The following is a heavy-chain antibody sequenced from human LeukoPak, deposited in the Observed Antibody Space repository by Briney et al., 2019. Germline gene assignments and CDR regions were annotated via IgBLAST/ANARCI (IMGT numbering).Heavy chain of an antibody. CDR2: ISAYNGNT. CDR1: GYTFTSYG. J-gene: IGHJ4*02. V-gene: IGHV1-18*01. Sequence: ASVKVSCKASGYTFTSYGISWVRQAPGQGLEWMGWISAYNGNTNYAQKLQGRVTMTTDTSTSTAYMELRSLRSDDTAVYYCARDTQSQRWLQLRESYYFDSWGQGTLVTVSS. D-gene: IGHD5-12*01. CDR3: ARDTQSQRWLQLRESYYFDS.